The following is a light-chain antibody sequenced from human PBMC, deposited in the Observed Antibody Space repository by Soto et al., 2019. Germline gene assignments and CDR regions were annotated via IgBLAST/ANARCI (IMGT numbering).Light chain of an antibody. CDR3: SSYAGSNNFV. CDR1: SSDVGGYNY. V-gene: IGLV2-8*01. CDR2: EVS. J-gene: IGLJ2*01. Sequence: QSVLTQPPSASGSPGQSVTISCTGTSSDVGGYNYVSWYQQHPGKAPKLMIYEVSKRPPGVPDRFSGSKSGNTASLTVSGLQDEDEGDYYCSSYAGSNNFVFGGGTKLTVL.